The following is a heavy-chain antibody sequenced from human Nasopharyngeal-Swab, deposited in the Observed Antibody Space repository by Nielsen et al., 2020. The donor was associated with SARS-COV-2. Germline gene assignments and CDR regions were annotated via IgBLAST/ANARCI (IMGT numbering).Heavy chain of an antibody. J-gene: IGHJ6*02. CDR1: GFTYDDYA. D-gene: IGHD2-15*01. V-gene: IGHV3-13*01. Sequence: GESLKISCAASGFTYDDYAMHWVRQAAGKGLEWVSAIASTGGTHYPGSLRGRFVLSREDSKNSLYLQMSSLRPEDTAVYFCAREDCSGGSCHLDVWGQGTTVTVSS. CDR3: AREDCSGGSCHLDV. CDR2: IASTGGT.